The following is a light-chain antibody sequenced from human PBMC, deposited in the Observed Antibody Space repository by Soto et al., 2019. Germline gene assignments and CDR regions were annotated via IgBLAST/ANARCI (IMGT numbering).Light chain of an antibody. V-gene: IGKV1-27*01. CDR2: TAS. CDR1: RDITDY. Sequence: DIQMTQSPSSLSASVGDRVTITCRASRDITDYLAWYQQKLGQVPKLLIYTASTLQSGVPSRFTASGSGTDFTLTITGLQPEDFAVYCCQQYGSSPRTFGQGTKVDIK. J-gene: IGKJ1*01. CDR3: QQYGSSPRT.